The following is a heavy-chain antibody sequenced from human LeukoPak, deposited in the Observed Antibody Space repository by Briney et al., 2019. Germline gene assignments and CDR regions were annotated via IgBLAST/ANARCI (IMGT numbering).Heavy chain of an antibody. CDR2: ISSSSSYI. CDR3: AKGLSDYVWGSYRYTPDY. CDR1: GFTFSSYS. Sequence: GGSLRLSCAASGFTFSSYSMNWVRQAPGKGLEWVSSISSSSSYIYYADSVKGRFTISRDNAKNSLYLQMNSLRAEDTAVYYCAKGLSDYVWGSYRYTPDYWGQGTLVTVSS. D-gene: IGHD3-16*02. V-gene: IGHV3-21*01. J-gene: IGHJ4*02.